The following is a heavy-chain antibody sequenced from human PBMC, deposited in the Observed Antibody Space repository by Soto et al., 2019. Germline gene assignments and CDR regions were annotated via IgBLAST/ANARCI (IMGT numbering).Heavy chain of an antibody. CDR1: GGSLTGYF. J-gene: IGHJ4*02. CDR2: VNHAGAA. Sequence: QVHLQQWGAGLLRPSETLSLTCNVSGGSLTGYFWNWIRQPPGSPMEWIGEVNHAGAATYNPSLRSRVTLSVDTSKNPFSLRLASVAATDTALYFCARGYFTRQSLDYWDQGALVTVSS. V-gene: IGHV4-34*01. CDR3: ARGYFTRQSLDY.